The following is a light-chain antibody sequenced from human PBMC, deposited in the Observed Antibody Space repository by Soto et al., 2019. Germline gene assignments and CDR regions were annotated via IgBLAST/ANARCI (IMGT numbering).Light chain of an antibody. Sequence: EIVMTQSPATLSVSPGERATLSCRASQSVSSNLAWYQQKPGQAPRVVIYGASTRATGIPARFSGSGSGTEFTLTISRLQYEDFAVYYCQQYNDWPLTFGGGTKVEV. CDR3: QQYNDWPLT. J-gene: IGKJ4*01. V-gene: IGKV3-15*01. CDR1: QSVSSN. CDR2: GAS.